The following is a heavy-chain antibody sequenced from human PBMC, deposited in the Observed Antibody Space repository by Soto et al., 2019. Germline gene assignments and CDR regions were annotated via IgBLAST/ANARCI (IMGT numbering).Heavy chain of an antibody. CDR3: ARDPRDYYDSSGFAFDI. J-gene: IGHJ3*02. V-gene: IGHV1-18*01. D-gene: IGHD3-22*01. CDR2: ISAYNGNT. CDR1: GYTFTSYG. Sequence: ASVKVSCKASGYTFTSYGISWVRQAPGQGLEWMGWISAYNGNTNYAQKLQGRVTMTTDTSTSTAYMELRSLRSDDTAVYYCARDPRDYYDSSGFAFDIWGQGTMVT.